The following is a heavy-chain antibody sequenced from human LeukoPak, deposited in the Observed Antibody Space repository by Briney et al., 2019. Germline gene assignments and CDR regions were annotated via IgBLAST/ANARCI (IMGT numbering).Heavy chain of an antibody. Sequence: SETLSLTCTVSGASIGGYYWTWIRQSPGKGLEWIGYMYYSGSTYYNPSLKSRVTISVDTSKNQFSLKLSSVTAADTAVYYCARDRSEFDYWGQGTLVTVSS. CDR1: GASIGGYY. CDR2: MYYSGST. D-gene: IGHD3-3*01. V-gene: IGHV4-59*01. J-gene: IGHJ4*02. CDR3: ARDRSEFDY.